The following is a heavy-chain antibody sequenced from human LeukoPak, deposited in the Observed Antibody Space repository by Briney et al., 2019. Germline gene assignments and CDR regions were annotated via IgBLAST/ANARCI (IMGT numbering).Heavy chain of an antibody. Sequence: SETLSLTCTVSGGSIGSYYWSWIRQPPGKGLEWIGYIYYSGSTNYNPSLKSRVTISVDTSKNQFSLKLSSVTAADTAVYYCARGRDSATPTGWGQGTLVTVSS. CDR2: IYYSGST. V-gene: IGHV4-59*01. J-gene: IGHJ4*02. CDR1: GGSIGSYY. CDR3: ARGRDSATPTG. D-gene: IGHD5-24*01.